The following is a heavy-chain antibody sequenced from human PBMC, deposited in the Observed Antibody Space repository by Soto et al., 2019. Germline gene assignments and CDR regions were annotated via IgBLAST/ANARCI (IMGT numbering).Heavy chain of an antibody. CDR2: ISYDGSNK. CDR3: ARSYSDQDYFDY. V-gene: IGHV3-30-3*01. D-gene: IGHD1-26*01. Sequence: VGSLRLSCAASGFTFSSYAMHWVRQAPGKGLEWVAVISYDGSNKYYADSVKGRFTISRDNSKNTLYLQMNSLRAEDTAVYYCARSYSDQDYFDYWGQGTRVTVSS. CDR1: GFTFSSYA. J-gene: IGHJ4*02.